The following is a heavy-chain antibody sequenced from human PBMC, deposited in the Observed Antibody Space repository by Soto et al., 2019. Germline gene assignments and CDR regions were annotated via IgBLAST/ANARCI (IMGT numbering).Heavy chain of an antibody. CDR3: ARERSDFWSGYPDYYYYGMDV. D-gene: IGHD3-3*01. Sequence: SETLSLTCTVSGGSISSYYWSWIRQPPGKGLEWIGYIYYSGSTNYNPSLKSRVTISVDTSKNQLSLKLSSVTAADTAVYYCARERSDFWSGYPDYYYYGMDVWGQGTTVTVYS. CDR2: IYYSGST. V-gene: IGHV4-59*01. CDR1: GGSISSYY. J-gene: IGHJ6*02.